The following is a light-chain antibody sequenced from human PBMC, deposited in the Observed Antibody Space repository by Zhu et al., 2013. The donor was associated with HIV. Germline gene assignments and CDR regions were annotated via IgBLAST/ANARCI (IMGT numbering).Light chain of an antibody. J-gene: IGKJ1*01. CDR1: HDIGRY. CDR3: LQDYTYPWT. Sequence: DIQLTQSPSFLSASVGDRVTITCRASHDIGRYLAWYQQKPGKAPSLFIYAASTLETGVPSRFSGSGSGTEFTLTITSLQPEDFATYFCLQDYTYPWTFGQGTKVEVK. CDR2: AAS. V-gene: IGKV1-9*01.